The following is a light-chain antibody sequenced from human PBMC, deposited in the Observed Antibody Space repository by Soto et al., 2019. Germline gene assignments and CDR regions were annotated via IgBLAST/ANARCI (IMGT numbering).Light chain of an antibody. CDR3: SSYTDSRILV. CDR2: EVT. J-gene: IGLJ2*01. V-gene: IGLV2-14*01. Sequence: QSVLTQPASVSGSPGQSITISCTGTSSDVGGHRYVSWYQQHPGKAPKLMIYEVTNRPSGVSNRFSGSKSGSTASLTISGLQAEDEADYYCSSYTDSRILVFGGGTKLTVL. CDR1: SSDVGGHRY.